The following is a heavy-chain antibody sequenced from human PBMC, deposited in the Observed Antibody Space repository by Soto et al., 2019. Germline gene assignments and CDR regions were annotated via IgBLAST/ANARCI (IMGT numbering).Heavy chain of an antibody. J-gene: IGHJ4*02. V-gene: IGHV1-18*01. CDR2: ISTNNGDT. D-gene: IGHD1-26*01. CDR3: ARAREAIVGGTAFDY. CDR1: GYTFTSYG. Sequence: QVQLVQSGAEVKKPGASVKVSCKASGYTFTSYGISWVRQAPGQGLEWMGWISTNNGDTNYSQKLQGRVTMTTDTATSTGEMEVRRLSSNDTAVYYCARAREAIVGGTAFDYCVQETLVTVS.